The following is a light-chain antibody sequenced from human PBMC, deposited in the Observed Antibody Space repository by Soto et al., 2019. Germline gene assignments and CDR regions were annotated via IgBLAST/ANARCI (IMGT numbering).Light chain of an antibody. Sequence: DIVMTQTPLSLRVTLGQPASISCSSSQSPVDGDGITSLSWLHQRPGQPPRLLIYKVSNRFSGVTDRFSGSGAGTEFTLKINTVEAEDVGVYYCMQDALYSTFGQGTKVEIK. V-gene: IGKV2-24*01. CDR1: QSPVDGDGITS. J-gene: IGKJ1*01. CDR2: KVS. CDR3: MQDALYST.